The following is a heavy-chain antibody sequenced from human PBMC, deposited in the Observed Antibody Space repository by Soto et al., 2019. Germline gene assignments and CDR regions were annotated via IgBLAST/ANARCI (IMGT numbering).Heavy chain of an antibody. D-gene: IGHD6-19*01. J-gene: IGHJ6*02. CDR1: GFTFSSYG. Sequence: PGGSLRLSCAASGFTFSSYGMHWVRQAPGKGLEWVAVISCDGSNKYYADSVKGRFTISRDNSKNTLYLQMNSLRAEDTAVYYCAKVTGPKTVAGTGVDVWGQGTTVTVSS. V-gene: IGHV3-30*18. CDR3: AKVTGPKTVAGTGVDV. CDR2: ISCDGSNK.